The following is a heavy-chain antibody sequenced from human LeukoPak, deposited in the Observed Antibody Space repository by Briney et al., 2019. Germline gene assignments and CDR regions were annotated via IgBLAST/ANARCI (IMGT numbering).Heavy chain of an antibody. CDR1: GFTFSSYW. V-gene: IGHV3-74*01. CDR3: ARLSPARYYGSGSYSGRTYYLDY. D-gene: IGHD3-10*01. J-gene: IGHJ4*02. Sequence: GGSLRLSCAASGFTFSSYWMHWVRQAPGKGLVWVSRINSDGSSTSYADSVKGRFTISRDNAKNTLYLQMNSLRAEDTAVYYCARLSPARYYGSGSYSGRTYYLDYWGQGTLVTVSS. CDR2: INSDGSST.